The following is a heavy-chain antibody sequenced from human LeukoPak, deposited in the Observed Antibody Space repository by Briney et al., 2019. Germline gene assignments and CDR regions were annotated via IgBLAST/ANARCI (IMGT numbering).Heavy chain of an antibody. CDR1: GFTFSSYS. Sequence: PGGSLRLSCAASGFTFSSYSMNWVRQAPGKGLEWVSAISGSGHVSLYADSVKGRFTISRDNSKNTVHLQMNSLRVEDTAVYYCAKRRDYCSGGTCGSEYFQHWGQGTLVTVSS. CDR3: AKRRDYCSGGTCGSEYFQH. D-gene: IGHD2-15*01. CDR2: ISGSGHVS. V-gene: IGHV3-23*01. J-gene: IGHJ1*01.